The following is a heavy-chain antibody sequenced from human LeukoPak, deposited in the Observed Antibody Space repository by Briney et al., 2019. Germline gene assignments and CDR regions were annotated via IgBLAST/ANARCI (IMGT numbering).Heavy chain of an antibody. V-gene: IGHV1-69*05. D-gene: IGHD1-26*01. CDR2: IIPIFGTA. CDR1: GYTFTSYG. J-gene: IGHJ3*02. Sequence: ASVTVSCKASGYTFTSYGICWLRQAPGQGLEWMGGIIPIFGTANYAQKFQGRVTITTDESTSTAYTELSSLRSEDTAVYYCARERHDGIVGASDAFDIWGQGTMVTVSS. CDR3: ARERHDGIVGASDAFDI.